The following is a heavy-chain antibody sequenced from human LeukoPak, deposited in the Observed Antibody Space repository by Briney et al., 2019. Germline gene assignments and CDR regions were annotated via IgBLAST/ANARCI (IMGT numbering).Heavy chain of an antibody. CDR3: ARAGAWSRSETGYCSSTSCYRGRLRAAGPGAAFDI. D-gene: IGHD2-2*03. V-gene: IGHV4-34*01. J-gene: IGHJ3*02. CDR1: GGSFSGYY. Sequence: PSETLSLTCAVYGGSFSGYYWSWIRQPPGKGLEWIGEINHSGSTNYNPSLKSRVTISVDTSKNQFSLKLSSVTAADTAVYYCARAGAWSRSETGYCSSTSCYRGRLRAAGPGAAFDIWGQGTMVTVSS. CDR2: INHSGST.